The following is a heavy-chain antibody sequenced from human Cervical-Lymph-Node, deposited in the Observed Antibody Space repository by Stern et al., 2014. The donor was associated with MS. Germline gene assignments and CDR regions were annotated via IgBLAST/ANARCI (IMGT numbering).Heavy chain of an antibody. CDR2: IFPGGSDI. Sequence: VQLVQSGPEVKRPGESLKISCQASGYTFTSYWIGWVRQMPGKGLEWIAIIFPGGSDIRYSPSFQGKVTISADKSSITAYLQWNNLKASDPAIYYCARQRYFDYWGQGTLVTVSS. CDR1: GYTFTSYW. V-gene: IGHV5-51*01. J-gene: IGHJ4*02. CDR3: ARQRYFDY.